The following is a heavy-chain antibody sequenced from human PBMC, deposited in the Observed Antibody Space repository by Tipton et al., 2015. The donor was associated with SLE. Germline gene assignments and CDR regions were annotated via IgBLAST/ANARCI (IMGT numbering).Heavy chain of an antibody. Sequence: TLSLTCSVTGGSISTGGYHWAWIRQPPGEGLEWIGEINHSGSTNYNPSLKSRVTISVDTSKNQFSLKLSSVTAADTAVYYCARGASWGLELDYWGQGTLVTVSS. CDR2: INHSGST. CDR3: ARGASWGLELDY. CDR1: GGSISTGGYH. J-gene: IGHJ4*02. V-gene: IGHV4-39*07. D-gene: IGHD1-7*01.